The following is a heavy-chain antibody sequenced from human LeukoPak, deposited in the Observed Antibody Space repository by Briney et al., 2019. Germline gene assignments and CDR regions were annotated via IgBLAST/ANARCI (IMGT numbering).Heavy chain of an antibody. CDR1: GGSISSYY. J-gene: IGHJ5*02. D-gene: IGHD6-19*01. CDR2: IYYSGST. Sequence: SETLSLTCTVSGGSISSYYWSWIRQPPGKGLEWIGYIYYSGSTNYNPSLKSRVTISVDTPRSQFSLKLSSVTAADTAVYYCERGSSGWSKVNWFDPWGQGTLVTVSS. V-gene: IGHV4-59*01. CDR3: ERGSSGWSKVNWFDP.